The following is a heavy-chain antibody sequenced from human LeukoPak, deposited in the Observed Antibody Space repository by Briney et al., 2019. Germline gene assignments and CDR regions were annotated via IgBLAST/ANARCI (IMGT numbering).Heavy chain of an antibody. J-gene: IGHJ3*01. CDR3: VVVVEPPDSDGFDV. D-gene: IGHD1-14*01. CDR2: INADGSTA. CDR1: GFIFSSYE. Sequence: GGSLRLSCAASGFIFSSYEMNWVRQAPGKGLVWVSLINADGSTATYADSVKGRFTISRDNARNTLSLQMNSLTIEDTAVYYCVVVVEPPDSDGFDVWGQGTMITVSS. V-gene: IGHV3-74*01.